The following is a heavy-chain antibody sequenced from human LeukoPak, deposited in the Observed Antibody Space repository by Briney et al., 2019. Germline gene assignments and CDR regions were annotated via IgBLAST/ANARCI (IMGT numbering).Heavy chain of an antibody. CDR3: ARDDGIAAMVEN. CDR2: INPNSGGT. Sequence: ASVKVSCKASGYTFTGYYMHWVRQAPGQGLEWMGWINPNSGGTNYAQKFQGRVTMTRDTSISTAYMELSRLRSDDTAVYYCARDDGIAAMVENWGQGTLVTVSS. D-gene: IGHD5-18*01. J-gene: IGHJ4*02. V-gene: IGHV1-2*02. CDR1: GYTFTGYY.